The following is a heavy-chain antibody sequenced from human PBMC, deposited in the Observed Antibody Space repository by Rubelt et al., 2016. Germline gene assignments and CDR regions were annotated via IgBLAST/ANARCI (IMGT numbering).Heavy chain of an antibody. CDR1: GGSISSSSYY. D-gene: IGHD6-13*01. J-gene: IGHJ4*02. CDR3: AGASLIAAAGNLDY. Sequence: QLQLQESGPGLVKPSETLSLTCTVSGGSISSSSYYWGWIRQPPGKGLEWIGEINHSGSTNYNPSLKSRVRISVDTSKNQFSLKLSSVTAADTAVYYCAGASLIAAAGNLDYWGQGTLVTVSS. V-gene: IGHV4-39*07. CDR2: INHSGST.